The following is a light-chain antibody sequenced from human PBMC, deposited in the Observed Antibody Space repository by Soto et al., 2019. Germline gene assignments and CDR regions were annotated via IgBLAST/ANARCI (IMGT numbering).Light chain of an antibody. CDR1: QTISSW. CDR2: AAS. Sequence: EIQMSQSPATVSGSVGDRVTIHCRASQTISSWLAWYQQKPGKAPKLLIFAASRLQSGVPSRFSGSGSGTDFTLTISSLQPDDFATYYCQHYNGYPWTFGQGTKV. V-gene: IGKV1-5*01. J-gene: IGKJ1*01. CDR3: QHYNGYPWT.